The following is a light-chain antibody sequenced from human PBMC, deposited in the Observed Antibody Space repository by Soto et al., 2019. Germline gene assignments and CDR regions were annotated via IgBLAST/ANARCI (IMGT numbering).Light chain of an antibody. CDR2: LNSDCSY. Sequence: QLVLTQSPSASASLGASVKLTCTLSRGHSSYALAWHQQKPGKGPRYLMKLNSDCSYSKGDGLPDRFSGSTSGAERYLTICSLQSEDEADYYCQTWGTGIVVFGGGTKLAVL. CDR1: RGHSSYA. J-gene: IGLJ2*01. CDR3: QTWGTGIVV. V-gene: IGLV4-69*01.